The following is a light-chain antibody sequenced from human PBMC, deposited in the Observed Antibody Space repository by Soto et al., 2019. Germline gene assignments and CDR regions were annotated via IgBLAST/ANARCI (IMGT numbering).Light chain of an antibody. CDR3: QQYNNWPIT. CDR2: KSS. CDR1: QSVSIW. J-gene: IGKJ5*01. Sequence: DIQLNQSHSTLSASDHERVTISFRASQSVSIWLAWYQQRPGRAPKLLIYKSSILESGVPSRFSGSGSGTEFTLTISSLQSEDFAVYYCQQYNNWPITFGQGTRLEI. V-gene: IGKV1-5*03.